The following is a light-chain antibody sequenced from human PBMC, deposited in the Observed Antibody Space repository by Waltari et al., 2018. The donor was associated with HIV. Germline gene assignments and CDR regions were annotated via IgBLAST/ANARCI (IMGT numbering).Light chain of an antibody. CDR3: SSYTSSSTPPV. J-gene: IGLJ1*01. Sequence: QSALTQPAPVSGSPGPSVPISCTGTSRDVGCYNYFPWYQQHPGKTPKLMIYDVSNRPSGVVNRFSGSKSGNTASLTISGLQAEDEADYYCSSYTSSSTPPVFGTGTKVTVL. CDR1: SRDVGCYNY. CDR2: DVS. V-gene: IGLV2-14*01.